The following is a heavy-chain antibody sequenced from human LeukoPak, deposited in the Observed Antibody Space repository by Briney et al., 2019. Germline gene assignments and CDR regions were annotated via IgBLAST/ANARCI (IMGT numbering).Heavy chain of an antibody. Sequence: SETLSLTCAVYGGSFSGYYWSWIRQPPGKGLEWIGEINHSGSTNYNPSLKSRVTISVDTSKNQFSLKLSSVTAADTAVYYCARGRVVVVPAAIRGSYFDYWGQGTLVTVSS. CDR1: GGSFSGYY. D-gene: IGHD2-2*02. CDR2: INHSGST. V-gene: IGHV4-34*01. CDR3: ARGRVVVVPAAIRGSYFDY. J-gene: IGHJ4*02.